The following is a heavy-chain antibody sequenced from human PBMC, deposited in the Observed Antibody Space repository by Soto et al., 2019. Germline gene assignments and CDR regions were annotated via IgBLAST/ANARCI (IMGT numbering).Heavy chain of an antibody. V-gene: IGHV1-69*13. J-gene: IGHJ4*02. CDR3: ARAVYSSGYYYDFDY. D-gene: IGHD3-22*01. Sequence: SVEVSCKASGGTFSSYATSWVRPAPGQGLEWMGGIIPIFGTANYAQKFQGRVTITADESTSTAYMELSSLRSEDTAVYYCARAVYSSGYYYDFDYWGQGTLVTVSS. CDR1: GGTFSSYA. CDR2: IIPIFGTA.